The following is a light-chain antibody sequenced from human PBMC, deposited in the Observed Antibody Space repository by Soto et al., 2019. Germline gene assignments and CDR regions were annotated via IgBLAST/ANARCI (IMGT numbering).Light chain of an antibody. J-gene: IGKJ5*01. CDR1: HSISSW. Sequence: DIQMTQSPSTLSASVGDRVTITSRASHSISSWLAWYQQKLGKAPKLLIYKASSLESGVPSRSSGSGSGTEFTHNIYSLQADDFATYCCKQHNIFSITFAQGRSLENK. V-gene: IGKV1-5*03. CDR3: KQHNIFSIT. CDR2: KAS.